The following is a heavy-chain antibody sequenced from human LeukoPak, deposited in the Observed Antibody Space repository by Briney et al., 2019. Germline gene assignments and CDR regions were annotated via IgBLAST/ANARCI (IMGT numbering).Heavy chain of an antibody. CDR3: ARLYSGCDTVDY. V-gene: IGHV4-59*01. Sequence: SETLSLTCTVSGGSISSYYWSWIRQPPGKGLEWIGYIYYSGSTNYNPSLKSRVTISVDTSKNQFSLKLSSVTAADTAVYYCARLYSGCDTVDYWGQGTLVTVSS. CDR2: IYYSGST. D-gene: IGHD5-12*01. J-gene: IGHJ4*02. CDR1: GGSISSYY.